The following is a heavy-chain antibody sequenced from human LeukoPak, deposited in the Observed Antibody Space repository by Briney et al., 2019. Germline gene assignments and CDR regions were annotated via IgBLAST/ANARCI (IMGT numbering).Heavy chain of an antibody. Sequence: SQTLSLTCSVSGGSITSGRYYWTWTRHYPERGLEWIWYSYYTGSTHYKPSLKSRVAISRDKSKNQSSLHLTSATAADTAVYYCARATYDLLTGYYLDSWGQRTLVTVSS. CDR2: SYYTGST. V-gene: IGHV4-31*03. CDR1: GGSITSGRYY. J-gene: IGHJ4*02. CDR3: ARATYDLLTGYYLDS. D-gene: IGHD3-9*01.